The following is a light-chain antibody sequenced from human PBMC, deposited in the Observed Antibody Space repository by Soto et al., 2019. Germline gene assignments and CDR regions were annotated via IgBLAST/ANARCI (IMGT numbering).Light chain of an antibody. CDR2: EAS. CDR3: QHSGGFPYS. J-gene: IGKJ2*03. V-gene: IGKV1-5*01. CDR1: QSISNW. Sequence: IQMTQSPSTLSASVGDRVTITCRASQSISNWLAWYKHKPGKAPNLLIYEASTLESGVPSRFSGSGSAREFTLTISSLQPADFATYYCQHSGGFPYSFGPGTKLEIK.